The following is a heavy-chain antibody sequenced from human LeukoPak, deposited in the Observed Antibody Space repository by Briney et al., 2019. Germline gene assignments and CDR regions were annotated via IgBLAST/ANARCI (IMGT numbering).Heavy chain of an antibody. D-gene: IGHD3-10*01. V-gene: IGHV3-30*18. CDR2: ISFDGSRR. Sequence: PGGSLRLSCAASGFTFSDSGMHWVRQAPGKGLEWVAIISFDGSRRFYADSVRGRFTVSRDNSKNTLFLQMDSLSADDTGVYYCAKDLLGYYGSGSYSYWGQGTLVTVSS. CDR1: GFTFSDSG. J-gene: IGHJ4*02. CDR3: AKDLLGYYGSGSYSY.